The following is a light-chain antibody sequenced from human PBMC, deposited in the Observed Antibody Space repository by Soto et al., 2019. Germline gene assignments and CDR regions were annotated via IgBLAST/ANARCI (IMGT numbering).Light chain of an antibody. CDR2: ATS. V-gene: IGKV3-15*01. Sequence: EIVMTQSPATLSVSPGERASLSCRASQSVSSNLAWYQQKPCQTPRLLIYATSTRATGIPARFSGSGSGTEFTLTISSLQSEDFAVYYCQHYNNWPLTFGGGTKV. CDR3: QHYNNWPLT. J-gene: IGKJ4*01. CDR1: QSVSSN.